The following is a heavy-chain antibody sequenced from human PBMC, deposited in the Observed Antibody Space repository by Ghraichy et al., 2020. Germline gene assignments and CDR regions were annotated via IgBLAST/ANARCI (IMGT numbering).Heavy chain of an antibody. Sequence: GGSLRLSCAASGFTFSSYDMHWVRQGTGQGLEWVSVIGIAEDTYYSDSVKGRFTISRENAKNSLYLQMNSLRAGDTAVYYCARASGVINNWNYRGSAFDIWGQGTMVTVST. CDR1: GFTFSSYD. CDR2: IGIAEDT. J-gene: IGHJ3*02. D-gene: IGHD1-7*01. V-gene: IGHV3-13*01. CDR3: ARASGVINNWNYRGSAFDI.